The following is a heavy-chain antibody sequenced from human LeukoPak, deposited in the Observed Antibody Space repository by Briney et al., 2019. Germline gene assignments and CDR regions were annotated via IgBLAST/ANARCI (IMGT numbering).Heavy chain of an antibody. J-gene: IGHJ4*02. Sequence: GASVKVSCKASGYTFTDYYMHWVRQAPGQGLEWMGWMDPNGGGTNYAQKFQGRVTMTRDTSINTAYMELSRLTSDDTAVYYCAPLTEDLPFDYWGPGTLVTVSS. CDR3: APLTEDLPFDY. CDR2: MDPNGGGT. V-gene: IGHV1-2*02. CDR1: GYTFTDYY. D-gene: IGHD7-27*01.